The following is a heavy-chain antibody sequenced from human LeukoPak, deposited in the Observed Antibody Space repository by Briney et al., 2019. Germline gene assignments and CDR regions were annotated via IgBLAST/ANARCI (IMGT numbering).Heavy chain of an antibody. CDR1: GGSVSSGSYY. D-gene: IGHD6-19*01. J-gene: IGHJ4*02. CDR3: ARDGPTIRQRGGWYTPPYYFDY. CDR2: IYYSGST. Sequence: SETLSLTCTVSGGSVSSGSYYWSWIRQPPGKGLEWLGYIYYSGSTNYNPSLKSRVTISVDTSKNQFSLKLSSVTAADTAVYYCARDGPTIRQRGGWYTPPYYFDYWGQGTLVTVSS. V-gene: IGHV4-61*01.